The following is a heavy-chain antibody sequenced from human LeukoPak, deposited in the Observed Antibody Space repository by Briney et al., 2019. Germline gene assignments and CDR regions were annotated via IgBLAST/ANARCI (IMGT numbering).Heavy chain of an antibody. D-gene: IGHD3-9*01. V-gene: IGHV3-23*01. J-gene: IGHJ2*01. Sequence: GGSLRLSCAASGFTFSSYAVSWVRQAPGKGLEWVSAISGGGGDTYCSGSVKGRFTISRENAKNSLYLQMNSLRAGDTAVYYCTRGPVEDILSGPTANWYFDLWGRGTLVTVSS. CDR3: TRGPVEDILSGPTANWYFDL. CDR1: GFTFSSYA. CDR2: ISGGGGDT.